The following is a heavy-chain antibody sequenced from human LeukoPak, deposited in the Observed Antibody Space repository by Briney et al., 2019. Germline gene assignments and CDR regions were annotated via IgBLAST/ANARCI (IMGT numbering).Heavy chain of an antibody. CDR1: GGSLSGYY. J-gene: IGHJ4*02. D-gene: IGHD6-13*01. CDR3: ARGPIAAAELDY. Sequence: SETLSLTCAVYGGSLSGYYWSWIRQPPGKGLEWIGEINHSGSTNYNPSLKGRVTISVDTSKNQFSLKLSSVTAADTAVYYCARGPIAAAELDYWGQGTLVTVSS. CDR2: INHSGST. V-gene: IGHV4-34*01.